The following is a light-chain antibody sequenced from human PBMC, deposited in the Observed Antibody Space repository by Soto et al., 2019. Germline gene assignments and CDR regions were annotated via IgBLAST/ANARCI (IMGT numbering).Light chain of an antibody. J-gene: IGLJ1*01. CDR3: TSYAGTYSFFYV. CDR1: SSDVGAYNY. V-gene: IGLV2-8*01. CDR2: EVS. Sequence: QSVLTQPPSASWSPGQSVTISCSGTSSDVGAYNYVSWYQQLPGKAPKLIIYEVSKRPSGVPDRFSGSKSGNTASLTVSGLQAEDEADYYCTSYAGTYSFFYVFGTGTKVTVL.